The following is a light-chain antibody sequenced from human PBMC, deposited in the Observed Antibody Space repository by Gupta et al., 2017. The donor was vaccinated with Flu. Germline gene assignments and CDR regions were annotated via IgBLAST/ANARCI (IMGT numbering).Light chain of an antibody. Sequence: EIVLTQYPGTLSLSPGERATPSCRASQSVSSSYLAWYQQKPGQAPRLLIYGASSRATGIPDRFSGSGSGTDFTLTISRLEPEDFAVYYCQQYGSSPRFTFGPGTKVDIK. J-gene: IGKJ3*01. V-gene: IGKV3-20*01. CDR1: QSVSSSY. CDR3: QQYGSSPRFT. CDR2: GAS.